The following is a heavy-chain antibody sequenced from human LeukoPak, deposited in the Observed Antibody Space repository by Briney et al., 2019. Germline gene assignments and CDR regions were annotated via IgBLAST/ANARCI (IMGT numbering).Heavy chain of an antibody. CDR1: GFTFSKYN. J-gene: IGHJ6*03. Sequence: GGSLRLSCAASGFTFSKYNMNWVRQAPGKGLEWVSSISSSSSYIYYADSVKGRFTISRDNAKNSLYLQMNSLRAEDTAVYYCARDFYYYYYMDVWGKGTTVTISS. CDR3: ARDFYYYYYMDV. CDR2: ISSSSSYI. V-gene: IGHV3-21*01.